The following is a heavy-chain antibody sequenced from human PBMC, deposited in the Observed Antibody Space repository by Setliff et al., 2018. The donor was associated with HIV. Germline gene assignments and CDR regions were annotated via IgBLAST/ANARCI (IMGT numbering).Heavy chain of an antibody. CDR2: VKSMTEGGPT. CDR3: VRDPVSGMFDY. D-gene: IGHD6-25*01. Sequence: SLRLSCVVSGLAYKNAWMNWVRQAPGGGLEWVGRVKSMTEGGPTDYAAPVRGRFIISRDDSKSTVYLQMNTLKIEDTGLYYCVRDPVSGMFDYWGQGTLVTVSS. J-gene: IGHJ4*01. CDR1: GLAYKNAW. V-gene: IGHV3-15*07.